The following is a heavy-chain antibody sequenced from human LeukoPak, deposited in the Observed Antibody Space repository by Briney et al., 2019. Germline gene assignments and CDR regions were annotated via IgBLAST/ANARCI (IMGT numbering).Heavy chain of an antibody. CDR3: ARARGISAAVHY. D-gene: IGHD6-13*01. V-gene: IGHV4-59*01. CDR2: IYYTGTT. J-gene: IGHJ4*02. Sequence: SETLSLTCSVSGGSINSYHWTWIRQPPGKGLEWIGYIYYTGTTNYNPSLESRVTMSVDTSKNQFSLKLSSVTAADTAVYYCARARGISAAVHYWGQGTLVTVSS. CDR1: GGSINSYH.